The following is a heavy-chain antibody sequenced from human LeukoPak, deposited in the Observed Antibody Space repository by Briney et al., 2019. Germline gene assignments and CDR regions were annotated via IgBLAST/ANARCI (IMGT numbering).Heavy chain of an antibody. J-gene: IGHJ5*02. D-gene: IGHD1-26*01. CDR2: IYTGGST. Sequence: SETLSLTCTVSGGSISSYYWSWIRQPAGKGLEWIGRIYTGGSTNYNPSLKSRVTMSADTSKNQFSLKLSSVTAADTAVYYCAIWEVRRGFDPWGQGTLVTVSS. CDR1: GGSISSYY. V-gene: IGHV4-4*07. CDR3: AIWEVRRGFDP.